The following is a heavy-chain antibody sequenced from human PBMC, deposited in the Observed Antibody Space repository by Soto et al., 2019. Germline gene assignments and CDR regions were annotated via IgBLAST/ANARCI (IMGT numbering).Heavy chain of an antibody. Sequence: GGSLRLSCAASGFTVTSKYLTWVRQAPGKGLEWVSVIYSGGGTYYPDSVKGRFTSSRDKSQNTLYLQMDSLRVEDTAVYYCARDSGMIRGSYGVDVWGQGTTVTVSS. V-gene: IGHV3-53*01. CDR2: IYSGGGT. CDR3: ARDSGMIRGSYGVDV. D-gene: IGHD3-10*01. CDR1: GFTVTSKY. J-gene: IGHJ6*02.